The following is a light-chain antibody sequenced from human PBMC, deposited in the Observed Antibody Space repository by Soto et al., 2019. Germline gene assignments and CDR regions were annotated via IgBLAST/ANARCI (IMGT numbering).Light chain of an antibody. CDR2: WAS. CDR3: QQYFGTPWT. CDR1: QSVFYSSNNKNY. Sequence: DIVMTQSPDSLAVSLGERATINCKSSQSVFYSSNNKNYLAWFQQKLGQPPRLLIYWASTRESGVPDRFSGSGSGTDFTLTISSLQAEDVAVYYCQQYFGTPWTFGQGTKVEI. V-gene: IGKV4-1*01. J-gene: IGKJ1*01.